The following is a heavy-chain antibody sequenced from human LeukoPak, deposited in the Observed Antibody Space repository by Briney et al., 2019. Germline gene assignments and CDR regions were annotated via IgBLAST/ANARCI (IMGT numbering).Heavy chain of an antibody. CDR1: GFTFSSYG. D-gene: IGHD6-19*01. V-gene: IGHV3-30*18. J-gene: IGHJ6*02. Sequence: GGSLRLSCAASGFTFSSYGMHWVRQAPGKGLEWVAVISYDGSNKYYADSVKGRFTISRGNSKNTLYLQMNSLRAEDTAVYYCAKDRIAVAGTDYYYYGMDVWGQGTTVTVSS. CDR3: AKDRIAVAGTDYYYYGMDV. CDR2: ISYDGSNK.